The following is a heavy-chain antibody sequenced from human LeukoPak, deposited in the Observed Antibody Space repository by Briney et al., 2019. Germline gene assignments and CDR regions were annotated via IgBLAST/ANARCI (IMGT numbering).Heavy chain of an antibody. CDR1: GGSISSSSYY. D-gene: IGHD4-17*01. CDR2: IYYSGST. Sequence: SETLSLTCTVSGGSISSSSYYWGWIRQPPGKGLEWIGSIYYSGSTYYNPSLKSRVTISIDTSKNQFSLKLSSVTAADTAVYYCARVPTVTFFDYWGQGTLVTVSS. CDR3: ARVPTVTFFDY. J-gene: IGHJ4*02. V-gene: IGHV4-39*07.